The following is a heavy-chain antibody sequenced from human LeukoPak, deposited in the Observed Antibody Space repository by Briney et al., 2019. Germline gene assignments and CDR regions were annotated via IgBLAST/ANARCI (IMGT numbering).Heavy chain of an antibody. CDR3: AKAPVTTCSGAYCYPFDY. D-gene: IGHD2-21*01. CDR2: ISASGNT. V-gene: IGHV3-23*01. Sequence: GGSLRLSCAASGFTLSSYAMSWVCQAPGKGLEWVSAISASGNTYHADSVKGRFTISRDSSKNTLYLQMNGLRAEDAAVYYCAKAPVTTCSGAYCYPFDYWGQGTLVTVSS. CDR1: GFTLSSYA. J-gene: IGHJ4*02.